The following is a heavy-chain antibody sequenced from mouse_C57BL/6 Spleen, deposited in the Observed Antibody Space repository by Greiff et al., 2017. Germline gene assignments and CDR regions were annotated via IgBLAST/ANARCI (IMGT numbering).Heavy chain of an antibody. CDR3: ARREGYYSYAMDY. J-gene: IGHJ4*01. CDR1: GYTFTTYP. D-gene: IGHD2-3*01. V-gene: IGHV1-47*01. CDR2: FHPYNDDT. Sequence: QVHVNQSGAELVKPGASVKMSCKASGYTFTTYPIEWMKQNHGKSLEWIGNFHPYNDDTKYNEKFKGKATLTVEKSSSTVYLELSRLTSDDSAVYYCARREGYYSYAMDYWGQGTSVTVSS.